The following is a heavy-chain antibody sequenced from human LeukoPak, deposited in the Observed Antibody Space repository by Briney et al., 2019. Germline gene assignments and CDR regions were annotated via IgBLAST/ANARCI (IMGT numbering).Heavy chain of an antibody. Sequence: SETLSLTCTVSGYSISSDNYWGWIRQPPGKGLEWIGSIYHSGSTYYNPSLKSRVSISVDTSKNQFSLKLSSVTAADTAVYYCARGRRGVDYVWGSYRYFAYWGQGTLVTASS. CDR1: GYSISSDNY. V-gene: IGHV4-38-2*02. J-gene: IGHJ4*02. CDR2: IYHSGST. D-gene: IGHD3-16*02. CDR3: ARGRRGVDYVWGSYRYFAY.